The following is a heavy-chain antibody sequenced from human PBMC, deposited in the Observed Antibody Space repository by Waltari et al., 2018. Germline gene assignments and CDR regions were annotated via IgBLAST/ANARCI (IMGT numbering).Heavy chain of an antibody. V-gene: IGHV3-21*01. CDR1: GLFFNNFG. CDR3: ARSRRCDYYDPSSH. D-gene: IGHD3-16*01. J-gene: IGHJ4*02. Sequence: EVSLVESGGKVVKPGGSLRLSCATSGLFFNNFGLNWFRLATGKELEWVATISISRNIIFQGQSVESRFTISRDNAKKSVFLQMNSLRAYDTAIYYCARSRRCDYYDPSSHWGQGTLVTVSS. CDR2: ISISRNII.